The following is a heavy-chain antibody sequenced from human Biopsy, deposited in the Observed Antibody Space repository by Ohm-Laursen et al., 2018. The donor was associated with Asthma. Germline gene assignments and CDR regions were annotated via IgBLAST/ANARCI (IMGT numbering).Heavy chain of an antibody. D-gene: IGHD2-2*01. V-gene: IGHV1-69*13. CDR3: ARGPEYVRSSGALDY. CDR1: GGTFSSNS. J-gene: IGHJ4*02. CDR2: IIPIFGPT. Sequence: SVKVSCKSSGGTFSSNSINWVRQAPGQGLEWMGRIIPIFGPTNYAQKLQGRVTISADDSTSTAYMELSSLSSEDTALYYCARGPEYVRSSGALDYWGQGTLVTVSS.